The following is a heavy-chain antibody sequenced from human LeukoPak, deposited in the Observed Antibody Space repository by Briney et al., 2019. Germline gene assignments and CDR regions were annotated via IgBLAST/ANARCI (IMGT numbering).Heavy chain of an antibody. CDR2: ISSSSTTM. CDR1: GFTFSSYA. Sequence: GGSLRLSCAASGFTFSSYAMSWVRQAPGKGLEWVSYISSSSTTMFYADSVKGRFTISRDNVKDSLYLQMNSLRDEDTAVYYCATYGVTSGYYYFDHWGQGTLVTVSS. V-gene: IGHV3-48*02. CDR3: ATYGVTSGYYYFDH. J-gene: IGHJ4*02. D-gene: IGHD3-22*01.